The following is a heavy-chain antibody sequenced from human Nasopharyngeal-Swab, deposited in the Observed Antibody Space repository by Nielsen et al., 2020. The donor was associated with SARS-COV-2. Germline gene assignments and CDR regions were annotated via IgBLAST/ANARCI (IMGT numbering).Heavy chain of an antibody. V-gene: IGHV3-23*01. Sequence: GESLKISCAASGFTFSSYAMTWFRQAPGKGPEWVSTISASVIDTNYPDSVKGRFTIYRDNSRSTLFLQMSRLRAEDTAVYYCAKDSGLAVVAAATPAYYWGQGTLVIVSS. CDR3: AKDSGLAVVAAATPAYY. J-gene: IGHJ4*02. CDR2: ISASVIDT. CDR1: GFTFSSYA. D-gene: IGHD2-15*01.